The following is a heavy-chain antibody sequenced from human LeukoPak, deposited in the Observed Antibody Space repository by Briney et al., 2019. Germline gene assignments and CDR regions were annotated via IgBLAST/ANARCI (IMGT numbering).Heavy chain of an antibody. D-gene: IGHD6-25*01. CDR3: AKYAGTGYYYYFDY. CDR1: GFTFSVYA. J-gene: IGHJ4*02. Sequence: GGSLRLSCAASGFTFSVYAMSWVRQAPGKGLEWVSTLSYSGGSTYYADSVKGRFTISRDNSKNTLYLQMNSLRAEDTAVYYCAKYAGTGYYYYFDYWGQGTLVTVSS. V-gene: IGHV3-23*01. CDR2: LSYSGGST.